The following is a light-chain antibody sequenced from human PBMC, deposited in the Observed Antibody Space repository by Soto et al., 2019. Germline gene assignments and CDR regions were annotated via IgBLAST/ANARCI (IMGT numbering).Light chain of an antibody. V-gene: IGKV1-5*01. CDR1: QSIRRW. CDR3: QQYSTFSNT. CDR2: DAS. Sequence: DIQMTQTPSTLSASVGDTVAIACRASQSIRRWLAWYQQKPGEAPKLLIYDASSLQSGVSSRFSGSGSGTEFTLTISSLQPDDFATYYCQQYSTFSNTFGPGNQQDIK. J-gene: IGKJ2*01.